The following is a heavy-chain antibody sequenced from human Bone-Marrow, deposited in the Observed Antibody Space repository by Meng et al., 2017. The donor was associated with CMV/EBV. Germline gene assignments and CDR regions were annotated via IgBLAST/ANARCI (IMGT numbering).Heavy chain of an antibody. CDR2: MNPNSGNT. D-gene: IGHD2-2*01. CDR3: AKEAWSSTDHYYYYGMDV. J-gene: IGHJ6*02. Sequence: ASVKVSCKASGYTFTNYDINWVRQATGQGLEWMGWMNPNSGNTGYAQKFQGRVTITINTSISTAYMELSSLRSEDTAVYYCAKEAWSSTDHYYYYGMDVWGQGTTVTVSS. CDR1: GYTFTNYD. V-gene: IGHV1-8*03.